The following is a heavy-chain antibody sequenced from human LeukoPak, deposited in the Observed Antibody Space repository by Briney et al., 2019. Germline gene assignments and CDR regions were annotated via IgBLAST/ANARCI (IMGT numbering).Heavy chain of an antibody. D-gene: IGHD4-17*01. Sequence: PGGSLRLSCAASGFTFSSYSMTWVRQAPGKGLEWFSFISSSSSYIYYADSVKGRFTISRDNAKNSLYLQMNSLRAEDTAVYYCAHAVTPRHFQDWGQGTLVTVSS. J-gene: IGHJ1*01. V-gene: IGHV3-21*01. CDR1: GFTFSSYS. CDR2: ISSSSSYI. CDR3: AHAVTPRHFQD.